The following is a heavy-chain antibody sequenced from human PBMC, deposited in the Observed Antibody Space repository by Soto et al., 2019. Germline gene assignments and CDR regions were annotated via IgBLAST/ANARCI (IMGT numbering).Heavy chain of an antibody. CDR3: ARASPQADAYCGGECYSFDD. J-gene: IGHJ4*02. CDR2: IIPIFGTA. D-gene: IGHD2-21*01. V-gene: IGHV1-69*13. CDR1: GGTFSSYA. Sequence: SVKVSCKASGGTFSSYAISWVRQAPGQGLEWMVGIIPIFGTANYAQKFQGRVTITADESTSTAYMELSSLRSEDTAVYYCARASPQADAYCGGECYSFDDWGQGTLVTVSS.